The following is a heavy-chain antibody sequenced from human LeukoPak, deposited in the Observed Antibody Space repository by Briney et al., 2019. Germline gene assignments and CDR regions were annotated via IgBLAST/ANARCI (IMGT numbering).Heavy chain of an antibody. V-gene: IGHV1-69*13. J-gene: IGHJ4*02. D-gene: IGHD1-26*01. Sequence: ASVKVSCKASGGTFSSYAISWVRQAPGQGLEWMGGIIPIFGTANYAQKFQGRVTITADESTSTAYMELSSLRSEDTAVHYCARDGGYSGSSYFDYWGQGALVTVSS. CDR1: GGTFSSYA. CDR2: IIPIFGTA. CDR3: ARDGGYSGSSYFDY.